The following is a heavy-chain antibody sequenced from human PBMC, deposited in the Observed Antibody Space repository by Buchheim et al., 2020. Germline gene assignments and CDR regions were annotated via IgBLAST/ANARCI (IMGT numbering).Heavy chain of an antibody. J-gene: IGHJ5*02. CDR3: ARGLKQWLVPRNWFDP. Sequence: QVQLQQWGAGLLKPSETLSLTCTVSGGSVSSGSYYWSWIRQPPGKGLEWIGYIYYSGSTNYNPSLKSRVTISVDTSKNQFSLKLSSVTAADTAVYYCARGLKQWLVPRNWFDPWGQGTL. V-gene: IGHV4-61*01. CDR2: IYYSGST. CDR1: GGSVSSGSYY. D-gene: IGHD6-19*01.